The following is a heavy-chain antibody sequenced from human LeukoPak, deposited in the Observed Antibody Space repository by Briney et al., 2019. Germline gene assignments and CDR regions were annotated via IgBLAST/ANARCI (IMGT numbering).Heavy chain of an antibody. D-gene: IGHD3-22*01. Sequence: ASVKVSCKASGYTFTSYYMHWVRQAPGQGLVWMGIINPSGGSTSYAQKFQGRVTMTRDTSTSTVYMELSSLRSEDTAVYYCARGTYYYDSSGYYYGPDFDYWGQGTLVTVSS. CDR2: INPSGGST. CDR1: GYTFTSYY. J-gene: IGHJ4*02. V-gene: IGHV1-46*01. CDR3: ARGTYYYDSSGYYYGPDFDY.